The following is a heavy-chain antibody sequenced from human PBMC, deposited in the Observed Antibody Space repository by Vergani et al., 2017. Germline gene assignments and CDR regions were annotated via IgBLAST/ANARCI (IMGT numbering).Heavy chain of an antibody. D-gene: IGHD1-26*01. CDR2: IWHDGSNK. V-gene: IGHV3-33*01. J-gene: IGHJ4*02. CDR1: GFTFSSYG. Sequence: QVQLVESGGGVVQPGRSLRLSCAASGFTFSSYGMNWVRQAPGTGLEWVAVIWHDGSNKYYADAVKVRVTISRDNSKNTLYLQMNSLRAEDTAVYYCARDSGVYHYWGQGTLVTVSS. CDR3: ARDSGVYHY.